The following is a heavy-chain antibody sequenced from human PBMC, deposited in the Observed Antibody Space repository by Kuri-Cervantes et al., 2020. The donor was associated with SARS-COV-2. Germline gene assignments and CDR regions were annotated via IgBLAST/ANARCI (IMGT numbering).Heavy chain of an antibody. CDR2: IGTAGDT. Sequence: GESLKISCAASGFTFSSYDMHWVRQATGKGLEWVSAIGTAGDTYYPGSVKGRFTISRENAKNTLYLQMNSLRTEDTAVYYCAATPWPYYYFEYWGQGTLVTVSS. V-gene: IGHV3-13*04. CDR1: GFTFSSYD. D-gene: IGHD3-10*01. CDR3: AATPWPYYYFEY. J-gene: IGHJ4*02.